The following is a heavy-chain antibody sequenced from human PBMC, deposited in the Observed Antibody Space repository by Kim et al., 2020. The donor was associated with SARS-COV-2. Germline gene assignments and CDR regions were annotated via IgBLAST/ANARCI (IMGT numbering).Heavy chain of an antibody. CDR3: ARDLEWFGDLLMGGPDY. CDR1: GFTFSSYA. D-gene: IGHD3-10*01. Sequence: GGSLRLSCAASGFTFSSYAMHWVRQAPGKGLEWVTVISYEGSKKYYTDSVKGRFSISRDNSKNTLYLQMNSLRTEDTAVYYCARDLEWFGDLLMGGPDYWGQGTLVTVSS. CDR2: ISYEGSKK. V-gene: IGHV3-30*04. J-gene: IGHJ4*02.